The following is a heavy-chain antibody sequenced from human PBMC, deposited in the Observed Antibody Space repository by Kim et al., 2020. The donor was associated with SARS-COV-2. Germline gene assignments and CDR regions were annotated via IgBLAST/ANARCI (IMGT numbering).Heavy chain of an antibody. CDR2: ISGSGGST. J-gene: IGHJ4*02. CDR3: AKAQGGQWLVTIFDY. D-gene: IGHD6-19*01. V-gene: IGHV3-23*01. Sequence: GGSLRLSCAASGFTFSSYAMSWVRQAPGKGLEWVSAISGSGGSTYYADSVKGRFTISRDNSKNTLYLQMNSLRAEDTAVYYCAKAQGGQWLVTIFDYWGQGTLVTVSS. CDR1: GFTFSSYA.